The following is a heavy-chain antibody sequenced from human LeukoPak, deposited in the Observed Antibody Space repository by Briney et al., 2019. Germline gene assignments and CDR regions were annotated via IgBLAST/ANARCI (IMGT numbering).Heavy chain of an antibody. CDR2: ILNDGSSA. Sequence: GRSLRLSCAASGFTFSTYGMHWVRQAPGKGLEWVAVILNDGSSAHYADSARGRFTTSRDNSRNTLYLEVNSLRAEDTAVYYCARDSLAGDNSLDYWGRGTLVTVSS. CDR3: ARDSLAGDNSLDY. D-gene: IGHD7-27*01. J-gene: IGHJ4*02. V-gene: IGHV3-33*05. CDR1: GFTFSTYG.